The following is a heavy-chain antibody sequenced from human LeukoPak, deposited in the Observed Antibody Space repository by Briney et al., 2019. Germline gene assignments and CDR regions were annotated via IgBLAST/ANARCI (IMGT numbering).Heavy chain of an antibody. CDR3: ARVVVAATPYFDY. J-gene: IGHJ4*02. Sequence: SETLSLTCTVFGGSISSYYWSWIRQPPGKGLEWIWYIYYSGSTNYNPSLKSRVTISVDTSKNQFSLKLSSVTAADTAVYYCARVVVAATPYFDYWGQGTLVTVSS. CDR1: GGSISSYY. D-gene: IGHD2-15*01. V-gene: IGHV4-59*01. CDR2: IYYSGST.